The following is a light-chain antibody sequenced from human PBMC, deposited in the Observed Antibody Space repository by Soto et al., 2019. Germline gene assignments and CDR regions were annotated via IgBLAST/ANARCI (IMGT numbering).Light chain of an antibody. CDR2: DAS. V-gene: IGKV1-5*01. CDR3: QKYGRPPVT. Sequence: DIQMTQTPSTLSASVGDRVTITCRASQSISSWLAWYQQKPGKAPKLLIYDASALESGVPSRFSGSGSGTDFTLTISRLEPEDFAVYFCQKYGRPPVTFGGGTKVDIK. CDR1: QSISSW. J-gene: IGKJ4*01.